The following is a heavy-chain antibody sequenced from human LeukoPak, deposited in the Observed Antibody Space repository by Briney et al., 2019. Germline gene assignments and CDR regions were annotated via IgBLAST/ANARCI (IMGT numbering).Heavy chain of an antibody. J-gene: IGHJ4*02. V-gene: IGHV3-74*01. CDR1: GFTFSSFW. CDR2: ITSDGRGT. CDR3: ARDIDY. Sequence: PGGSLRPSCAASGFTFSSFWMNWVRQAPGKGLVWASRITSDGRGTTYADSVKGRFTISRDNAKNTLYLQMNSLRAEDTAVYYCARDIDYWGQGTLVTVSS.